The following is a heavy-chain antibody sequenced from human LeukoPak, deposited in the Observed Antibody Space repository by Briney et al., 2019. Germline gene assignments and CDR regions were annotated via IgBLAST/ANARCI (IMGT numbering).Heavy chain of an antibody. V-gene: IGHV4-34*01. J-gene: IGHJ5*02. Sequence: SETLSLTCAVYGGSLSGYYWSWIRQPPGKGLEWIGEINHSGSTNYNPSLKSRVTISVDTSKNQFSLKLSSVTAADTAVYYCARGLGYCSSTSCLVNWFDPWGQGTLVTVSS. CDR1: GGSLSGYY. D-gene: IGHD2-2*01. CDR3: ARGLGYCSSTSCLVNWFDP. CDR2: INHSGST.